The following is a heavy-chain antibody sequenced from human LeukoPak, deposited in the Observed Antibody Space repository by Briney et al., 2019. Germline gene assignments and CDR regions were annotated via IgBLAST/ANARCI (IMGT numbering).Heavy chain of an antibody. D-gene: IGHD5-18*01. V-gene: IGHV3-33*06. CDR3: AKSQMFRGYSYGYDWFDP. J-gene: IGHJ5*02. Sequence: TGGSLRLSCAASGFTFSSYGMHWVRQAPGKGLEWVAVIWYDGGNKYYADSVKGRFTISRDNSKNTLYLQMNSLRAEDTAVYYCAKSQMFRGYSYGYDWFDPWGQGTLVTVSS. CDR2: IWYDGGNK. CDR1: GFTFSSYG.